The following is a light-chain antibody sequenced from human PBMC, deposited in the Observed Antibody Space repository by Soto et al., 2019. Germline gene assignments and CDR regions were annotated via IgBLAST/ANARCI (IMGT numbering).Light chain of an antibody. CDR1: GSVSGSY. J-gene: IGKJ1*01. V-gene: IGKV3-20*01. CDR3: RQFGRT. CDR2: GAS. Sequence: VLTQSPGTLSLSPGVGATLSCRASGSVSGSYIAWYQQKPGRSPRLLICGASNRATGIPDRFSGSGSGTDFTLTISRLEPEDFAMYFCRQFGRTVGPVTKVEIK.